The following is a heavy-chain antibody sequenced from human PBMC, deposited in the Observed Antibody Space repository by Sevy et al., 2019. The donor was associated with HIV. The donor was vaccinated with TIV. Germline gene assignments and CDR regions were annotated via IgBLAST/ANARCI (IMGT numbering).Heavy chain of an antibody. CDR3: ASERGGPVQLERLTSYYGMDI. CDR2: IIPLFGTT. Sequence: ASVKVSCKASGGPFNTYAITRIRQAPGQGLEWMGGIIPLFGTTTYAHHFQGRITITADESRTTAYMELSSLRSEDTAVYYCASERGGPVQLERLTSYYGMDIWGQGTTVTVSS. V-gene: IGHV1-69*13. D-gene: IGHD1-1*01. J-gene: IGHJ6*02. CDR1: GGPFNTYA.